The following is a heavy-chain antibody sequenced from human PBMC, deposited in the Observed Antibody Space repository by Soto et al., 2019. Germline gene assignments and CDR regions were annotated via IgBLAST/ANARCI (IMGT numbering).Heavy chain of an antibody. CDR2: ISRSSSTI. D-gene: IGHD3-22*01. J-gene: IGHJ5*01. Sequence: PGGSLRLSCVASGFTFSSYNMNWVRQAPGKGLEWISYISRSSSTIDYADSVKGRFTISRDNAKNSLYLQMNSLRDEDTAVYYCARDDSYYDSTDNWFESWGQGTQVTVSS. CDR3: ARDDSYYDSTDNWFES. V-gene: IGHV3-48*02. CDR1: GFTFSSYN.